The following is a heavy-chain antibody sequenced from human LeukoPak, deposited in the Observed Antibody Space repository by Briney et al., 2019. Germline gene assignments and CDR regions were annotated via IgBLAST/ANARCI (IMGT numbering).Heavy chain of an antibody. Sequence: PSETLSLTCTVSGGSISSYYWSWIRQPPGKGLEWIGYIYYSGSTNYNPSLKSRVTISVDTSKNQSSLKLSSVTAADTAVYYCAGSGYSYGIDYWGQGTLVTVSS. CDR3: AGSGYSYGIDY. D-gene: IGHD5-18*01. J-gene: IGHJ4*02. CDR1: GGSISSYY. CDR2: IYYSGST. V-gene: IGHV4-59*08.